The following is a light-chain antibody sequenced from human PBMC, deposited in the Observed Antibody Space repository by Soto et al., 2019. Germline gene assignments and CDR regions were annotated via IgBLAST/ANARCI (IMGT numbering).Light chain of an antibody. CDR1: QALSNY. V-gene: IGKV1-9*01. Sequence: DIQVTESPSVLCASGGYTFTITCRASQALSNYLAWYQQKPGKAPDLLIYDASSLKSGVPSRFSGSGSGTEFTLTISSLQPDDFATYYCQQYNNYPWTFGQGTKVDIK. CDR2: DAS. J-gene: IGKJ1*01. CDR3: QQYNNYPWT.